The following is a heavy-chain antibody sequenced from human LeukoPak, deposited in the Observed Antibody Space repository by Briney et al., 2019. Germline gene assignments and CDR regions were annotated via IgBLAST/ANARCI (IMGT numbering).Heavy chain of an antibody. Sequence: LGASVKVSCKASGGTFSSYAISWVRQAPGQGLEWMGGIIPIFGTANYAQKFQGRVTITADKSTSTAYMELSSLRSEDTAVYYCATRHYYGSGNYYYMDVWGKGTTVTVSS. CDR1: GGTFSSYA. D-gene: IGHD3-10*01. V-gene: IGHV1-69*06. J-gene: IGHJ6*03. CDR3: ATRHYYGSGNYYYMDV. CDR2: IIPIFGTA.